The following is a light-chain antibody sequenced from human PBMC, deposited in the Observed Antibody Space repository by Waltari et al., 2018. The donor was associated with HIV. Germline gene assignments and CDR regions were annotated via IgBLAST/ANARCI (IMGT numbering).Light chain of an antibody. CDR3: QQYGGSPPMN. J-gene: IGKJ5*01. CDR1: QTVTSNY. CDR2: GAS. V-gene: IGKV3-20*01. Sequence: EIVLTQSPDTLSLSPGDRPTLSCRASQTVTSNYLAWYQQKPGQAPRLLIYGASTRATGIPDRFSGSGSGTDFTLTISRLEPEDFAVYYCQQYGGSPPMNFGQGTRLEIK.